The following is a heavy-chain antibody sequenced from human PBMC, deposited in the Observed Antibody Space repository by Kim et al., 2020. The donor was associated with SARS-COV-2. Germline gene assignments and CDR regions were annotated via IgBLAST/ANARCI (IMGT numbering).Heavy chain of an antibody. V-gene: IGHV3-33*01. CDR2: IWYDGSNK. Sequence: GGSLRLSRAASGFTFSSYGMHWVRQAPGKGLEWVAVIWYDGSNKYYADSVKGRFTISRDNSKNTLYLQMNSLRAEDTAVYYCARPIGDSWSQTLGGAFDYWGQGTLVTVSS. D-gene: IGHD3-16*01. CDR1: GFTFSSYG. CDR3: ARPIGDSWSQTLGGAFDY. J-gene: IGHJ4*02.